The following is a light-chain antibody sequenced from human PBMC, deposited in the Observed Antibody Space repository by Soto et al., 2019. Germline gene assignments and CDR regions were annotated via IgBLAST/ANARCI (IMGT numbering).Light chain of an antibody. J-gene: IGLJ3*02. Sequence: QSALTQPPSASGSPGQSVTISCTGTSSDVGGYKYVSWYQQHPGKAPKLMIFEVSRRPSGVPDRFSGSKSGNTASLTVSGLQAEDEAHYYCSSYAGRNTWVFGGGTKLTVL. V-gene: IGLV2-8*01. CDR3: SSYAGRNTWV. CDR2: EVS. CDR1: SSDVGGYKY.